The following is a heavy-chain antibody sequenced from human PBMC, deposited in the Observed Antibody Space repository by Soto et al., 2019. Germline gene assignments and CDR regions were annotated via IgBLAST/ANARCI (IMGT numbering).Heavy chain of an antibody. CDR1: GFTFSTYA. CDR2: VGASGLNT. D-gene: IGHD3-9*01. J-gene: IGHJ4*02. Sequence: SLRLSCAASGFTFSTYAMAWVRQAPGKGLEWVSGVGASGLNTDYADPVKGRFYISRDNSKNTVSLHMNSLRAEDTALYYCAKDRWRSTSRYFFVYWGQGASDTV. CDR3: AKDRWRSTSRYFFVY. V-gene: IGHV3-23*01.